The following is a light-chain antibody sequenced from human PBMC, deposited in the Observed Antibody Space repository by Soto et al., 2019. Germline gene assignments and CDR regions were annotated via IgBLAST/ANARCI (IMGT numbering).Light chain of an antibody. CDR3: QQYVSIPLT. CDR1: QSVGSY. J-gene: IGKJ4*01. CDR2: GAS. Sequence: EIVLTHSQGTLSLSPGERAALSSRASQSVGSYLAWYQQKPGQAPRLLIYGASSRATGIPDRFSGSGSGTDVTLTISRLEPEDSAVYYCQQYVSIPLTFGGGTKVDIK. V-gene: IGKV3-20*01.